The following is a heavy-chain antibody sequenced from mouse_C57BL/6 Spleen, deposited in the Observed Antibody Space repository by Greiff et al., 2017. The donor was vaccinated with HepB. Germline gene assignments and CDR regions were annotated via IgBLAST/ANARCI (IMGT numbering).Heavy chain of an antibody. CDR3: EKGRYYGSRGGGY. CDR1: GYTFTSYW. CDR2: IHPSDSDT. J-gene: IGHJ2*01. D-gene: IGHD1-1*01. V-gene: IGHV1-74*01. Sequence: QVQLQQPGAELVKPGASVKVSCKASGYTFTSYWMHWVKQRPGQGLEWIGRIHPSDSDTNYNQKFKGKATLTVDKSSSTAYMQPSSLTSEDAAVYYWEKGRYYGSRGGGYWGQGTTLTVSS.